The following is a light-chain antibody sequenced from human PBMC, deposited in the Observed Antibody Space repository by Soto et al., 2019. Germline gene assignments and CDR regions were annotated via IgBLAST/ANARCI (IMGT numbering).Light chain of an antibody. CDR1: SSDVGGYNY. V-gene: IGLV2-14*01. CDR2: EVS. CDR3: SSYTRGSTLYV. J-gene: IGLJ1*01. Sequence: QSVLTQPASVSGSPGQSITISCTGTSSDVGGYNYVSWYQHHPGKAPKFMIYEVSSRPSGVSDSFSGSKSGNTAYLTISGLQAEDEADYYCSSYTRGSTLYVFGSGTKLTVL.